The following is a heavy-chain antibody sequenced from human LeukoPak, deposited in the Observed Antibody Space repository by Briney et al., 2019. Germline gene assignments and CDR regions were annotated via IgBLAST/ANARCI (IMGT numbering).Heavy chain of an antibody. CDR1: GYTFTSSN. J-gene: IGHJ5*01. Sequence: ASVKVSCKASGYTFTSSNINWVRQATGEGLEWMGWMSPNSGDTGYAQKFQGRVTMTRDTSINTAYMELSSLRSEDTAVYYCARVGLRGSGTHHDWFDSWGQGTLITVSS. V-gene: IGHV1-8*01. D-gene: IGHD3-10*01. CDR2: MSPNSGDT. CDR3: ARVGLRGSGTHHDWFDS.